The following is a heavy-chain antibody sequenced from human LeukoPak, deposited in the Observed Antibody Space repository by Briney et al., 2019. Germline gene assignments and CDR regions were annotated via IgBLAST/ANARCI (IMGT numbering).Heavy chain of an antibody. CDR2: IYHSGST. CDR3: ARVSEENWNYNFDY. J-gene: IGHJ4*02. D-gene: IGHD1-7*01. CDR1: GYSISSGHY. Sequence: SETLSLTCTVSGYSISSGHYWGWIRQPPGKGLEWIGSIYHSGSTYYNPSLKSRVTISVDTSKNQFSLKLSSVTAADTAVYYCARVSEENWNYNFDYWGQGTLVTVSS. V-gene: IGHV4-38-2*02.